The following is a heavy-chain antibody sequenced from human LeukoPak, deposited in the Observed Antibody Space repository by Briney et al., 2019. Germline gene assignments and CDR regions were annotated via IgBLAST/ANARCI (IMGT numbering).Heavy chain of an antibody. Sequence: PGGSLRLSCAASGFTFSSYSMNWVRQAPGKGLEWVSYISSSTSTIYYADSVKGRFTISRDNAKNSLYLQMYSLRDEDTAVYYCARRMGCSSTSCYWHFDYWGQGTLVTVSS. CDR2: ISSSTSTI. D-gene: IGHD2-2*01. J-gene: IGHJ4*02. CDR3: ARRMGCSSTSCYWHFDY. CDR1: GFTFSSYS. V-gene: IGHV3-48*02.